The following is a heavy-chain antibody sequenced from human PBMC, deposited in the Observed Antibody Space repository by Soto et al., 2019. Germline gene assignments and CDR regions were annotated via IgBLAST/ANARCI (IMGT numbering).Heavy chain of an antibody. Sequence: QVQFQHWGAGLLKPSETVSLTCAVNGGAFSDYHWTWIRQAPGNGLEWIGEVNHFGTTKYNPSLQSRVTISVDTSKNLFSLNLTSVTAADTALYYCARGRGPTRRSQPYIDHWGQGALVSVSS. V-gene: IGHV4-34*02. CDR3: ARGRGPTRRSQPYIDH. D-gene: IGHD2-2*01. CDR1: GGAFSDYH. J-gene: IGHJ4*02. CDR2: VNHFGTT.